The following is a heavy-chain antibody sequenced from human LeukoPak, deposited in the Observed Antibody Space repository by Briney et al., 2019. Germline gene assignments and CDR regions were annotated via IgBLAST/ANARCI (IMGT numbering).Heavy chain of an antibody. V-gene: IGHV3-66*01. Sequence: GGSLRLSCVPSGLSVSSNYMSSVRQAPGKGLEWVSVIYRDGSSYYAESVKGRFTISRDNSKNTLYIQMNSLRAEDTAVYYCARSFYDILIGYYQYFDYWGQGTLVTVSS. CDR1: GLSVSSNY. D-gene: IGHD3-9*01. J-gene: IGHJ4*02. CDR2: IYRDGSS. CDR3: ARSFYDILIGYYQYFDY.